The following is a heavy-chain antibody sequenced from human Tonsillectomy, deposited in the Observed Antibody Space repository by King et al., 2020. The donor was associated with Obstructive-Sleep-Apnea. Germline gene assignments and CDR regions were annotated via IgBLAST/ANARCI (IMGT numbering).Heavy chain of an antibody. CDR2: ISWNSGSI. CDR3: AKGAEYNWNDAIDY. Sequence: DVQLVESGGGLVQPGRSLRLSCAASGFTFDDYAMHWVRHAPGKGLEWVSGISWNSGSIGYADSVKGRFTISRDNAKNSLYLQMNSLRAEDTALYYCAKGAEYNWNDAIDYWGQGTLVTVSS. D-gene: IGHD1-20*01. V-gene: IGHV3-9*01. J-gene: IGHJ4*02. CDR1: GFTFDDYA.